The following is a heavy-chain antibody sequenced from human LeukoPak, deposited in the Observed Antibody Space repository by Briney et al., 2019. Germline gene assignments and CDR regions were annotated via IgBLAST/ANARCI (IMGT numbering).Heavy chain of an antibody. CDR3: AKDHGDFQDDAFDI. CDR1: GFTYSSYA. CDR2: ISGSGGST. D-gene: IGHD4-17*01. J-gene: IGHJ3*02. Sequence: GGSLRLSCAPSGFTYSSYAMSWVRQAPGKWREWISAISGSGGSTYYADSVKGRFTISRDHSKNTLYLQMNSLRAEDTAVYYCAKDHGDFQDDAFDIWGQGTMVTVSS. V-gene: IGHV3-23*01.